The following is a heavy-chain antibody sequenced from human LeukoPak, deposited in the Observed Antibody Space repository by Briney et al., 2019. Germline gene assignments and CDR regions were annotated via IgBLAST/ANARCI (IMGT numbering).Heavy chain of an antibody. CDR2: IKQDGSVK. J-gene: IGHJ4*02. Sequence: PGGSLRLSCAASGFTFSSYWMSWVRQAPGKGLEWVANIKQDGSVKYYVDSVKGRFTISRDNAKNSLYLQMNSLRAEDTAVYYCARVDDSSGYYYVSEPYYFDYWGQGTLVTVSS. V-gene: IGHV3-7*01. CDR1: GFTFSSYW. D-gene: IGHD3-22*01. CDR3: ARVDDSSGYYYVSEPYYFDY.